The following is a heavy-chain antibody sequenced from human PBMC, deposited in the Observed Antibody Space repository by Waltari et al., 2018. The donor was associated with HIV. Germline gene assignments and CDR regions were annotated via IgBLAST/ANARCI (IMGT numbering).Heavy chain of an antibody. CDR1: GGSVSSGSYY. CDR2: IYYSGST. CDR3: ASSLRASIAAAGYYFDY. D-gene: IGHD6-13*01. Sequence: QVQLQESGPGLVKPSETLSLTCTVSGGSVSSGSYYWSWIRQPPGKGLEWIGYIYYSGSTNYNPSLKSRVTISVDTSKNQFSLKLSSVTAADTAVYYCASSLRASIAAAGYYFDYWGQGTLVTVSS. V-gene: IGHV4-61*01. J-gene: IGHJ4*02.